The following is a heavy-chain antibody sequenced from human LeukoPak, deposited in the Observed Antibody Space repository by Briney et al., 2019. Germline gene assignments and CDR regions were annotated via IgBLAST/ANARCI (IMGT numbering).Heavy chain of an antibody. V-gene: IGHV4-34*01. CDR2: INHSGST. Sequence: PSETLSLTCAVYGGSFSGYYWSWVRQPPGKGLEWIGEINHSGSTNYNPSLKSRVTISVDTSKNQFSLKLSSVTAADTAVYFCATSYYYDSRGSDAFDIWGQGTMVTVSS. CDR3: ATSYYYDSRGSDAFDI. J-gene: IGHJ3*02. CDR1: GGSFSGYY. D-gene: IGHD3-22*01.